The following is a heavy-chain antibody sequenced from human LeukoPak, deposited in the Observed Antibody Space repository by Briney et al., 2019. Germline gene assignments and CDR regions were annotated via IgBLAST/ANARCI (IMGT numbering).Heavy chain of an antibody. V-gene: IGHV3-21*01. Sequence: AGSLSLYCAASGFTFSSYSMNWLRQAPGKGLEWVSSISSSSSYVYYADSVKGRFTSSRDNAKNSLYLQMNSLRAEDTAVYYCATSNIAAAGDFDYWGQGTLVTVSS. CDR3: ATSNIAAAGDFDY. D-gene: IGHD6-13*01. J-gene: IGHJ4*02. CDR2: ISSSSSYV. CDR1: GFTFSSYS.